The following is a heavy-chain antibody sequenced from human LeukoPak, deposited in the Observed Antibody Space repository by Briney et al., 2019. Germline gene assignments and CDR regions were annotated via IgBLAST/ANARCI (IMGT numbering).Heavy chain of an antibody. Sequence: GSLRLSCAASGFTFSSTVMTWVRQPPGKGLEWIGEINHSGSTNYNPSLKSRVTISVDTSKNQFSLKLSSVTAADTAVYYCARYSIRFDPWGQGTLVTVSS. CDR1: GFTFSSTV. CDR3: ARYSIRFDP. J-gene: IGHJ5*02. V-gene: IGHV4-34*01. D-gene: IGHD4-11*01. CDR2: INHSGST.